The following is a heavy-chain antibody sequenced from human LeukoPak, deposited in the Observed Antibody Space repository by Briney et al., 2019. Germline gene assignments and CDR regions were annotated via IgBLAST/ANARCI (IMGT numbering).Heavy chain of an antibody. V-gene: IGHV4-38-2*02. D-gene: IGHD3-10*01. CDR2: FYHSGST. CDR1: GYSISSGCY. J-gene: IGHJ6*02. Sequence: SETLSLTCTVSGYSISSGCYWGWIRQPPGKGLEWIGNFYHSGSTYYNPSLKSRVTISLDTSKNQFSLKLSSVTAADTAVYYCARGPSYGSGSLYYYGMDVWGQGTTVTVSS. CDR3: ARGPSYGSGSLYYYGMDV.